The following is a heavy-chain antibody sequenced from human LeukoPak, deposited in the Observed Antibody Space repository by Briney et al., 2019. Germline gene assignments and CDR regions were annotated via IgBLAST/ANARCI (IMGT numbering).Heavy chain of an antibody. CDR3: ARGPGYDFWSGYYTGGGGYDY. Sequence: GASVKVSCKASGYTFTSYAMHWVRQAPGQRLEWMGWINAGNGNTKYSQEFQGRVTITRDTSASTAYMGLSSLRSEDMAVYYCARGPGYDFWSGYYTGGGGYDYWGQGTLVTVSS. CDR2: INAGNGNT. V-gene: IGHV1-3*03. J-gene: IGHJ4*02. CDR1: GYTFTSYA. D-gene: IGHD3-3*01.